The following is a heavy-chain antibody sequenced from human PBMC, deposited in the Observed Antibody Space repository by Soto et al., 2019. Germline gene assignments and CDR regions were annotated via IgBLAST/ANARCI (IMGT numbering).Heavy chain of an antibody. V-gene: IGHV4-61*01. J-gene: IGHJ4*02. CDR1: GGSVSSGSYY. D-gene: IGHD6-13*01. CDR2: IYYSGST. Sequence: SETLSLTCTVSGGSVSSGSYYWSWIRQPPGKGLEWIGYIYYSGSTNYNPSLKSRVTISVDTSKNQFSLKLSSVTAADTAVYYCARETEQQLVSYFDYWGQGTLVTVS. CDR3: ARETEQQLVSYFDY.